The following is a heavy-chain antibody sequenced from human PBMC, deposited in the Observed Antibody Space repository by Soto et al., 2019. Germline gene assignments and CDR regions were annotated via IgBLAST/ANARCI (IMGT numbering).Heavy chain of an antibody. CDR2: ISGRGGST. V-gene: IGHV3-23*01. CDR3: AKALTTVTTPGCGFDY. D-gene: IGHD4-4*01. CDR1: GFTFSSYA. Sequence: GGSLRLSCAASGFTFSSYAMSWVRQAPGKGLEWVSAISGRGGSTYYADSVKGRFTISSDNSKNTLYLQMNSLRAEDTAVYYCAKALTTVTTPGCGFDYWGQGTLVTVSS. J-gene: IGHJ4*02.